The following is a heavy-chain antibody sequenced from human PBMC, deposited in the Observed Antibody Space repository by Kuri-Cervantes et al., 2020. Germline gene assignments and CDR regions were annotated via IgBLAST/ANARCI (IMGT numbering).Heavy chain of an antibody. D-gene: IGHD1-20*01. V-gene: IGHV3-23*01. CDR3: AKRGYNWTPPDY. CDR2: ITGSGGST. J-gene: IGHJ4*02. Sequence: GGSLRLSCAASGFTFSSYGMHWVRQAPGKGLEWVSTITGSGGSTYYTDSVKGRFTIPRDNSKNTLYLQMNSLRAEDTAVYYCAKRGYNWTPPDYWGQGTLVTVSS. CDR1: GFTFSSYG.